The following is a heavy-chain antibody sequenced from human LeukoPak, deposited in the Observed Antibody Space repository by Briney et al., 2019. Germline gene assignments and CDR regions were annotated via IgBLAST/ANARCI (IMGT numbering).Heavy chain of an antibody. V-gene: IGHV3-7*01. J-gene: IGHJ5*02. CDR1: GFALSSHW. Sequence: GGSLRLSCAASGFALSSHWMTWVRQVPGRGPEWVANVNRDGSETYYLDSVKGRFTISKDNAKNSLYLQMNSLRAEDTAVYYCAPQQTYSPYNWFDPWGQGTLVTVSS. CDR3: APQQTYSPYNWFDP. D-gene: IGHD5-12*01. CDR2: VNRDGSET.